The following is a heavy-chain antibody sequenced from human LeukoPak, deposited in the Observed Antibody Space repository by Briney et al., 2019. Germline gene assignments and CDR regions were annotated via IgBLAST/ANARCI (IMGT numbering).Heavy chain of an antibody. Sequence: SETLSLTCTASSDSFSRRSSYWGWLRQPPGKGLEWIGYIYYSGSTNYNPSLKSRVTISLDTSKNQFSLNLSSVTAADTAVYYCARKSFHTSSYDYWGQGTLVTVSS. CDR1: SDSFSRRSSY. V-gene: IGHV4-61*01. CDR3: ARKSFHTSSYDY. J-gene: IGHJ4*02. D-gene: IGHD2-2*01. CDR2: IYYSGST.